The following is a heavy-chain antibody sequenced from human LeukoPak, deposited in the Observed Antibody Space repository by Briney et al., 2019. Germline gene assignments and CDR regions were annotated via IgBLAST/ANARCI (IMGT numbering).Heavy chain of an antibody. CDR3: ARTDPTPYTYYYDSSGPIGFDP. D-gene: IGHD3-22*01. Sequence: SETLSLTCTVSGGSISSSSYYWGWIRQPPGRGLEWIGSIYYSGSTYYNPSLKSRVTISVDTSKNQFSLKLSSVTAADTAVYHCARTDPTPYTYYYDSSGPIGFDPWGQGTLVAVSS. V-gene: IGHV4-39*01. CDR2: IYYSGST. J-gene: IGHJ5*02. CDR1: GGSISSSSYY.